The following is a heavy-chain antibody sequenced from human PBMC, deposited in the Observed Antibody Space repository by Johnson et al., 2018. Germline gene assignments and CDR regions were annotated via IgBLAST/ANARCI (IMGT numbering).Heavy chain of an antibody. V-gene: IGHV3-21*01. J-gene: IGHJ4*02. CDR1: GLTFSSFS. CDR3: ARDGPRGEVTMGRGGGYFDY. CDR2: ISSSSTYI. Sequence: VQLVQSGGGLVKPGGSLRLSCAASGLTFSSFSMNWVRQAPGKGLEWVSSISSSSTYIYYADSVKGRFTLSRDNAKNSLYLPMNSLRAEDTAVYYCARDGPRGEVTMGRGGGYFDYWGQGTLVTVSS. D-gene: IGHD3-10*01.